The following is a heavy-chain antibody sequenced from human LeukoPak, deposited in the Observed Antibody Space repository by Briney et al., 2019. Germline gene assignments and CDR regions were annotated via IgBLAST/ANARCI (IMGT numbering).Heavy chain of an antibody. Sequence: PSQTLSLTCTVSGGSISSGGYYWSWIRQHPGKGLEWIGYIYYSGSTYYNPSLKSRVTISVDTSKNQFSLKLSSVTAADTAVYYCARGGSSWYIDYWGQGTLATVSS. CDR1: GGSISSGGYY. V-gene: IGHV4-31*03. D-gene: IGHD6-13*01. CDR3: ARGGSSWYIDY. J-gene: IGHJ4*02. CDR2: IYYSGST.